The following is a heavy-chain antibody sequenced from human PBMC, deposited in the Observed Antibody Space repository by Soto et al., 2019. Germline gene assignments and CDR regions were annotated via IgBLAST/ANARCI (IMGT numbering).Heavy chain of an antibody. CDR2: ISAYNDNT. D-gene: IGHD3-10*01. J-gene: IGHJ5*02. CDR3: ARDLKPYSYGSQSSWLDP. V-gene: IGHV1-18*04. Sequence: GDSVKVSFKASFYIFSSYVFNWVRQAPVQVFEWMGWISAYNDNTNYAQSLQGRVTMTTDTSTSTVYMELRSLRSDDTAVYYCARDLKPYSYGSQSSWLDPWGQGTLVTVS. CDR1: FYIFSSYV.